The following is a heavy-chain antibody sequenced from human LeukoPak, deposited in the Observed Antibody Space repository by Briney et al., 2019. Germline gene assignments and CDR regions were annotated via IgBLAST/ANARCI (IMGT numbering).Heavy chain of an antibody. CDR3: AKRGVVVRVFLVGFHKEAYYFES. CDR1: GITLSNYG. J-gene: IGHJ4*02. Sequence: GGSLRLSCAVSGITLSNYGMSWVRQAPGKGLEWVAGISDSGGSTKYADSVKGRFTISRDNPKNTLFLQMNSLRADDTAVYFCAKRGVVVRVFLVGFHKEAYYFESWGQGALVTVSS. V-gene: IGHV3-23*01. CDR2: ISDSGGST. D-gene: IGHD3-10*01.